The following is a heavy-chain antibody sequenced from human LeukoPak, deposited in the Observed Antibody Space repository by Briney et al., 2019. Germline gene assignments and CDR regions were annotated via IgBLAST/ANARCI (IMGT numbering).Heavy chain of an antibody. CDR2: ICTGGST. CDR3: AKKSPRGYYEH. V-gene: IGHV3-23*01. J-gene: IGHJ4*02. Sequence: GGSLRVSCAASGYTFTSYAMSWVRQAPGKGLEWVSLICTGGSTYYTDSVKGRFTISRDNSKNTLYLQMDSLRADGTAVYYCAKKSPRGYYEHWGQGTLVTVSS. D-gene: IGHD3-3*01. CDR1: GYTFTSYA.